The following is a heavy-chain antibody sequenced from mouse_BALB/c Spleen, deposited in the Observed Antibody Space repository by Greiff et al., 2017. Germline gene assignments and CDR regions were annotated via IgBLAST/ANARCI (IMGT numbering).Heavy chain of an antibody. J-gene: IGHJ1*01. CDR3: TRNNRSYWYFDV. CDR2: IYPGNSDT. CDR1: GYTFTSYW. Sequence: VHVKQSGTVLARPGASVKMSCKASGYTFTSYWMHWVKQRPGQGLEWIGAIYPGNSDTSYNQKFKGKAKLTAVTSTSTAYMELSSLTNEDSAVYYCTRNNRSYWYFDVWGAGTTVTVSS. D-gene: IGHD2-14*01. V-gene: IGHV1-5*01.